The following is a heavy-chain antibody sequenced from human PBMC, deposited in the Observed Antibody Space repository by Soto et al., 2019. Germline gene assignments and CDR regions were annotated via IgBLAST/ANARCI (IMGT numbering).Heavy chain of an antibody. Sequence: QVQLQESGPGLVKPSQTLSLTCTVSGASISSADYYWSWIRQPPGKGLEWIGYFHSSGATYKDPSLKSRVTISVDTSKNQNSLKLDAVTAADTAIYYCASIWFGDFDYWGHGTLVTISS. V-gene: IGHV4-30-4*01. CDR2: FHSSGAT. CDR1: GASISSADYY. J-gene: IGHJ4*01. CDR3: ASIWFGDFDY. D-gene: IGHD3-10*01.